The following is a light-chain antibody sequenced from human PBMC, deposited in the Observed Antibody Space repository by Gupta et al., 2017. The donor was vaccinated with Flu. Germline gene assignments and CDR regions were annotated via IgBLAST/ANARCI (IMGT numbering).Light chain of an antibody. CDR1: SNDVGGYNY. J-gene: IGLJ2*01. CDR2: EVT. V-gene: IGLV2-14*01. Sequence: QSALTQPASVSGSTGQSITISCTGTSNDVGGYNYVSWYQQPPGKAPNLMIYEVTNRPSGVSNRFSGSKSGNTASLTISGLQAEDEADYFCSSYTSSSTIVVFGGGTKLTVL. CDR3: SSYTSSSTIVV.